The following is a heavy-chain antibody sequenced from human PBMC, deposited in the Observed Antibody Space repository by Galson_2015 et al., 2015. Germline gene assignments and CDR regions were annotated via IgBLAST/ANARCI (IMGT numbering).Heavy chain of an antibody. CDR1: GYTFTSYY. J-gene: IGHJ6*02. V-gene: IGHV1-46*01. Sequence: QSGAEVKKPGESLKISCKGSGYTFTSYYMHWVRQAPGQGLEWMGIINPSGGSTSYAQKFQGRVTMTRDTSTSTVYMELSSLRSEDTAVYYCAREENIVATILSSHYYGMDVWGQGTTVTVSS. CDR3: AREENIVATILSSHYYGMDV. D-gene: IGHD5-12*01. CDR2: INPSGGST.